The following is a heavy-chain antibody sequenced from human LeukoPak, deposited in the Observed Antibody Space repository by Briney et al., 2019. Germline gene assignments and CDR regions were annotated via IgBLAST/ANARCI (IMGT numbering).Heavy chain of an antibody. D-gene: IGHD3-22*01. J-gene: IGHJ4*02. CDR3: ARRYHYDTSAYYYGFNH. CDR2: INPNGGGT. CDR1: GYTFTDYY. V-gene: IGHV1-2*02. Sequence: ASVKVSCKVSGYTFTDYYMHWVRQAPGQGLEWMGWINPNGGGTNYAQKFQGRVTMTRDTSFNTGYMELSSLRSDDTAVYYCARRYHYDTSAYYYGFNHWGQGTLDTVSS.